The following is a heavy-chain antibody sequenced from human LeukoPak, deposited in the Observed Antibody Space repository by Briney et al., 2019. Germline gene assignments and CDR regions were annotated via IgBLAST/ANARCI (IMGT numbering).Heavy chain of an antibody. J-gene: IGHJ6*02. V-gene: IGHV1-2*04. CDR1: GGTFSSYA. Sequence: ASVKVSRKASGGTFSSYAISWVRQAPGQGLEWMGWINPNSCGTNYAQKFQGWVTMTRDTSISTAYMELSRLRSDDTAVYYCARGLGRKQWLPLGSGMDVWGQGTTVTVSS. CDR2: INPNSCGT. D-gene: IGHD6-19*01. CDR3: ARGLGRKQWLPLGSGMDV.